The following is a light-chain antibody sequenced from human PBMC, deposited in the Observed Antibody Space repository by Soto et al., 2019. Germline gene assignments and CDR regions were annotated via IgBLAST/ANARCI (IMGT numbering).Light chain of an antibody. V-gene: IGKV3-15*01. Sequence: EIVMTQSPATLSVSPGERATLSCRASQSVSSNLAWYQQKPGQAPSLLIYGASTRATGIPARFSGSGSGTEFTLTISSLQSEDFVAYYCQQYNNWPMTFGQGTKVEIK. CDR3: QQYNNWPMT. CDR2: GAS. J-gene: IGKJ1*01. CDR1: QSVSSN.